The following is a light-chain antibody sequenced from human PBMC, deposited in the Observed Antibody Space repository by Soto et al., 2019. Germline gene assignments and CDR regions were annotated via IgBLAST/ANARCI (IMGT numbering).Light chain of an antibody. J-gene: IGLJ3*02. CDR2: SNN. Sequence: QSVLTQPHSASGTPGQRVTISCSGSSSNIGGNYVYWYQQLPGTAPKLLIYSNNQRPSGVPDRFSGSKSGTSASLAISGLRSEDEADYYCAAWDDSLSGRVFGGGTKLTVL. V-gene: IGLV1-47*02. CDR1: SSNIGGNY. CDR3: AAWDDSLSGRV.